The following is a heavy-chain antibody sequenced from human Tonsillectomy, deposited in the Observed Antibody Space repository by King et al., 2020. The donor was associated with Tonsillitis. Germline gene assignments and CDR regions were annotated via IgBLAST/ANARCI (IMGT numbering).Heavy chain of an antibody. J-gene: IGHJ4*02. D-gene: IGHD3-22*01. V-gene: IGHV3-48*03. Sequence: VQLVESGGGLVQPGGSLRLSCAASGFTFSSYEMNWVRQAPGKGLEWVSYISSSGSTIYYADSVKGRFTISRDNAKNSLYLQMNSLRAEDTAVYYCARVSPYYYDSNSFDYWGQGTLVTVSS. CDR3: ARVSPYYYDSNSFDY. CDR2: ISSSGSTI. CDR1: GFTFSSYE.